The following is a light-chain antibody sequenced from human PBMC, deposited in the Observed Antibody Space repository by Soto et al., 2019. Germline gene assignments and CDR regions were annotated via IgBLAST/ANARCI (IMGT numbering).Light chain of an antibody. CDR2: GAS. V-gene: IGKV3-15*01. CDR1: QSVSND. CDR3: QQYNNWPLT. Sequence: EIVMTQSPATLSVSPGERATLSCRASQSVSNDLAWYQQKPGQAPRLLIYGASTRATGIPARFSGSGSGTAFTLTISSLQSEDFAVYYCQQYNNWPLTFGGGTKVEVK. J-gene: IGKJ4*01.